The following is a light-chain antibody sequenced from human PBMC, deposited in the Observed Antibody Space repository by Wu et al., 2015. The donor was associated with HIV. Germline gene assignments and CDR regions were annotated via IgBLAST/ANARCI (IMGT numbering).Light chain of an antibody. CDR3: QQFYSTIFT. V-gene: IGKV1-NL1*01. CDR2: GAS. CDR1: QDISNS. J-gene: IGKJ4*01. Sequence: DIRMTQSPSSLSAFVGDRVTFTCRASQDISNSLAWYQQKPGQAPKLLLFGASKLENGVPSRFSGSGSGTDYNLTISSLQPEDLATYYCQQFYSTIFTFGGGTKVNI.